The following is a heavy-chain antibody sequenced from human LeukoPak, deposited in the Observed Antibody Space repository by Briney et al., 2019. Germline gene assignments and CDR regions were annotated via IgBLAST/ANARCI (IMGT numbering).Heavy chain of an antibody. CDR1: GFTFSTYA. CDR2: ISNSGGTT. J-gene: IGHJ4*02. CDR3: ARIGYSSSGLDY. D-gene: IGHD6-13*01. Sequence: PGGSLRLSCAASGFTFSTYAVNWVRQAPGKGLEWVSAISNSGGTTYYADSVKGRFSISRDNSKNTLYLQMNSLRAEDTAVYYCARIGYSSSGLDYWGQGTLVTVSS. V-gene: IGHV3-23*01.